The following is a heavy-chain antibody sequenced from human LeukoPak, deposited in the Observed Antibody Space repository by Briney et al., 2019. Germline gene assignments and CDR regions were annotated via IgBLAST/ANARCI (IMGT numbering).Heavy chain of an antibody. V-gene: IGHV3-48*01. D-gene: IGHD6-25*01. CDR1: GFSFSSYT. CDR2: IGTSSTTI. CDR3: ARFAAGGSYYYYMDV. J-gene: IGHJ6*03. Sequence: GGSLRLSCAASGFSFSSYTMNWVRQPPGKGLEWVSNIGTSSTTIYYADSVKGRFTISRDNAKNSLYLQMNSLRADDTAVYYCARFAAGGSYYYYMDVWGKGTTVTVSS.